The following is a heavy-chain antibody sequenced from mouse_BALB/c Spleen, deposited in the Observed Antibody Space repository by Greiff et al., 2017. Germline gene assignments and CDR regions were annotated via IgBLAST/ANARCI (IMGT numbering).Heavy chain of an antibody. V-gene: IGHV1S34*01. Sequence: LVKTGASVKISCKASGYSFTGYYMHWVKQSHGKSLEWIGYISCYNGATSYNQKFKGKATFTVDTSSSTAYMQFNSLTSEDSAVYYCAGCYSAWFAYWGQGTLVTVSA. CDR3: AGCYSAWFAY. CDR1: GYSFTGYY. D-gene: IGHD2-12*01. CDR2: ISCYNGAT. J-gene: IGHJ3*01.